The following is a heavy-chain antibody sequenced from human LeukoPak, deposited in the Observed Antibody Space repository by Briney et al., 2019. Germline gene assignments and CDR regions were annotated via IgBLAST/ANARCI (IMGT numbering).Heavy chain of an antibody. V-gene: IGHV3-53*01. D-gene: IGHD3-22*01. Sequence: GGSLRLSCAASGFTVSSNHMAWVRQAPGKGLEWVSVLYSGGTTYYADSLEGRFTISRDNSKNTLYLQMNTLRAEDTAVYYCARDGRYYDNSGYYFGYFDYWGQGTLVTVSS. J-gene: IGHJ4*02. CDR2: LYSGGTT. CDR1: GFTVSSNH. CDR3: ARDGRYYDNSGYYFGYFDY.